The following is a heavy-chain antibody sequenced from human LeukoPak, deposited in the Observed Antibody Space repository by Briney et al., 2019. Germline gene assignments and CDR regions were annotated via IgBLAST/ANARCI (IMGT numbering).Heavy chain of an antibody. CDR1: GYTLTELS. J-gene: IGHJ4*02. Sequence: ASVKVSCKVSGYTLTELSMHWVRQAPGKGLEWMGGIIPIFGTANYAQKFQGRVTITADESTSTAYMELSSLRSEDTAVYYCARGGEIFGVVIPYYFDYWGQGTLVTVSS. CDR3: ARGGEIFGVVIPYYFDY. V-gene: IGHV1-69*13. D-gene: IGHD3-3*01. CDR2: IIPIFGTA.